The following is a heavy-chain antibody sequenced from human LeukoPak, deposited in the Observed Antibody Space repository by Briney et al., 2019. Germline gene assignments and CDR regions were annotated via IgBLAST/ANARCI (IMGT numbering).Heavy chain of an antibody. CDR2: ISSSSSTI. D-gene: IGHD1-26*01. V-gene: IGHV3-48*01. Sequence: GGSVRLSCAASGFTFSSYSMNWVRQAPGKGLEWVSYISSSSSTIYYADSVKGRFTISRDNAKNSLYLQMNSLRAEDTAVYYCARLLGATLDYWGQGTLVTVSS. CDR1: GFTFSSYS. CDR3: ARLLGATLDY. J-gene: IGHJ4*02.